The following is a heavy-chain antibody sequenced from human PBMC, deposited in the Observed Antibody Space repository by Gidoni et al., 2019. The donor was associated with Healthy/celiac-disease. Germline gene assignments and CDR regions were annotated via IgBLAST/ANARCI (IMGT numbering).Heavy chain of an antibody. CDR3: ARAYYDYVWGSYRYEEDAFDI. J-gene: IGHJ3*02. CDR2: INHSGST. CDR1: GGSFSGYY. D-gene: IGHD3-16*02. Sequence: QVQLQQWGAGLLKPSETLSLTCAVYGGSFSGYYLRWIRQPPGKGLEWIGEINHSGSTNYNPSLKSRVTISVDTSKNQFSLKLSSVTAADTAVYYCARAYYDYVWGSYRYEEDAFDIWGQGTMVTVSS. V-gene: IGHV4-34*01.